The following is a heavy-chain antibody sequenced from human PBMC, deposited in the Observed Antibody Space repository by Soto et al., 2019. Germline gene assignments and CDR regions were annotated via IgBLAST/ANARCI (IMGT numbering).Heavy chain of an antibody. Sequence: EVQLVESGGGLVKPGGSLRLSCAASGSTFSHAWMSWVRQVPGKGLEWVARVKSKAAGGTTDYAAPVKGRFTISRDDSKNTLYLQMNILKTDDTAVYYCTTLGFDPWGQGTLVTVSS. CDR3: TTLGFDP. CDR1: GSTFSHAW. J-gene: IGHJ5*02. CDR2: VKSKAAGGTT. V-gene: IGHV3-15*01.